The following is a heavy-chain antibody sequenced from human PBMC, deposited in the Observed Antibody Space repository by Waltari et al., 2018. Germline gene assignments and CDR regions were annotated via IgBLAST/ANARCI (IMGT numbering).Heavy chain of an antibody. CDR2: ISYNGRNI. V-gene: IGHV3-30*04. D-gene: IGHD3-22*01. CDR1: EFTFSSYA. J-gene: IGHJ6*02. Sequence: QVQLVESGGGVVQPGRSLRLSCAASEFTFSSYAMHWVRQAPGKGLEWVAVISYNGRNIYYVDSVKGRFTISRDNSKRTLYLQMNSLRAEDTAVDYCARDYCDRTNCHGMDVWGQGTTVTVSS. CDR3: ARDYCDRTNCHGMDV.